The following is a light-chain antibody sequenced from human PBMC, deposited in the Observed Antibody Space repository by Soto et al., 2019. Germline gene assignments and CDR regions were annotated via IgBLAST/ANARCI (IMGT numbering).Light chain of an antibody. V-gene: IGKV3-20*01. Sequence: EIVLTQSPGTLSLSPGERATLSCRASQSVSNSYLAWYQHKPGQAPRLLIYGASSRVTGIPDRFSGSGSGTDFTLTITRLEPEDFAVYYCQQYGSSPRTFGQGTKV. CDR3: QQYGSSPRT. CDR1: QSVSNSY. J-gene: IGKJ1*01. CDR2: GAS.